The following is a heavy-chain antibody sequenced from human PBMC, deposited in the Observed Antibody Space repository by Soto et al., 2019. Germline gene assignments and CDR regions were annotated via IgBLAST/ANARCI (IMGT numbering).Heavy chain of an antibody. CDR1: GGSMSSSNYY. J-gene: IGHJ4*02. CDR3: ATYGGGTGRFDY. V-gene: IGHV4-39*01. D-gene: IGHD4-17*01. CDR2: SGTT. Sequence: SETLSLTCTVSGGSMSSSNYYWGWIRQPPGKGLEWIGSGTTYYNPSLRSRVTISVDTSKNQFSLKLNSVTAADTAVYYCATYGGGTGRFDYWGQGALVTASS.